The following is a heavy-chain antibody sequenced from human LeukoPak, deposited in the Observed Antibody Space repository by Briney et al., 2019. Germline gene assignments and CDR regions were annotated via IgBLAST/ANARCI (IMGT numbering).Heavy chain of an antibody. V-gene: IGHV3-23*01. Sequence: GGTLRLSWAASGFTFSNHGMNWVRQAPGKGLEWVSGISPSGDITYYADSVKGRFTISRDNSKNTLYLEVISLTAEDTAVYYCAKDGAWLRFGEWSQGTLVTVSS. D-gene: IGHD3-10*01. CDR3: AKDGAWLRFGE. CDR1: GFTFSNHG. CDR2: ISPSGDIT. J-gene: IGHJ4*02.